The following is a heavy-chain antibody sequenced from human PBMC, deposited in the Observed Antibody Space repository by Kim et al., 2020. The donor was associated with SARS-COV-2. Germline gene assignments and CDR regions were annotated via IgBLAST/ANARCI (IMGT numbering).Heavy chain of an antibody. Sequence: GGSLRLSCAASGFTFSRYGMHWVRQAPGKALEWVAVISHDGSNKYCADSVKGRFTISRDNSKNTLYLQMNNLRAEDTAVYYCAAYYYYGMDVWGQGTTVTGSS. V-gene: IGHV3-30*03. CDR3: AAYYYYGMDV. CDR1: GFTFSRYG. J-gene: IGHJ6*02. CDR2: ISHDGSNK.